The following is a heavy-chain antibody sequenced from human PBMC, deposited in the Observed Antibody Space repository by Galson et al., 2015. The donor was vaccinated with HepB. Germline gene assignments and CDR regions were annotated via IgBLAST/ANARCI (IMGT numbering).Heavy chain of an antibody. Sequence: SLRLSCAASGFTFSSYRMHWVRQAPGKGLEWVAVISYDGSNRYYADSVKGRFTISRDNSKNTLYLQMNSLRAEDTAVYYCARDGAYYYDSSGYLAPYFDYWGQGTLVTVSS. D-gene: IGHD3-22*01. CDR2: ISYDGSNR. J-gene: IGHJ4*02. V-gene: IGHV3-30-3*01. CDR3: ARDGAYYYDSSGYLAPYFDY. CDR1: GFTFSSYR.